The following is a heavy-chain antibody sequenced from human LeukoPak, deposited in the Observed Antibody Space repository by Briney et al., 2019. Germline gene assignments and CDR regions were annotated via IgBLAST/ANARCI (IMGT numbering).Heavy chain of an antibody. V-gene: IGHV3-15*01. D-gene: IGHD4-23*01. CDR3: TTVTRLRWSHADDY. Sequence: GGSLRLSCAASGFTFSNAWMSWVRQAPGKGLEWVGRIKSKTDGWTTDYAAPVKGRFTISRADSKNTLYLQMNSLKTEDTAVYYCTTVTRLRWSHADDYWGQGTLVTVSS. CDR2: IKSKTDGWTT. CDR1: GFTFSNAW. J-gene: IGHJ4*02.